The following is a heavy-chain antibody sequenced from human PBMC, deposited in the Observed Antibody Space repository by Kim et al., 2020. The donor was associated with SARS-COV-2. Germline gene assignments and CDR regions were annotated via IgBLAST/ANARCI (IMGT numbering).Heavy chain of an antibody. CDR2: IWYDGSNK. CDR1: GFTFSSYG. CDR3: ARVYIGVEGGGYYYYGMDV. Sequence: GGSLRLSCAASGFTFSSYGMHWVRQAPGKGLEWVAVIWYDGSNKYYADSVKGRFTISRDNSKNTLYLQMNSLRAEDTAVYYCARVYIGVEGGGYYYYGMDVWGQGTTVTVSS. J-gene: IGHJ6*02. D-gene: IGHD2-21*01. V-gene: IGHV3-33*01.